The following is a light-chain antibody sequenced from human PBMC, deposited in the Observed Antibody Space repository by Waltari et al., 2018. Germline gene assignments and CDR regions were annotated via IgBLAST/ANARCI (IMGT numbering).Light chain of an antibody. J-gene: IGKJ3*01. Sequence: DIVMTQSPDSLTVSLGEMATINCKSSQNVVNSANNKISLAGYQQKPGQPPQLRIYWASIRESGVPDRFSGSGSATDFTRTISSLQAEDVAVYYCQQYYRVPFTFGPGTRVEIK. CDR1: QNVVNSANNKIS. V-gene: IGKV4-1*01. CDR3: QQYYRVPFT. CDR2: WAS.